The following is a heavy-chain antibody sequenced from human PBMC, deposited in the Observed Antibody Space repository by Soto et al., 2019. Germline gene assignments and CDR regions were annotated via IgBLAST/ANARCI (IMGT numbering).Heavy chain of an antibody. CDR2: ISSNGGST. Sequence: GGSLRLSCAASGFTFSSYAMHWVRQAPGKGLEYVSAISSNGGSTYYANSVKGRFTISRDNSKNTLYLQMGSLRAEDMAVYYCARGSGENYYYYMDVWGKGTTVTVSS. CDR1: GFTFSSYA. D-gene: IGHD2-15*01. V-gene: IGHV3-64*01. CDR3: ARGSGENYYYYMDV. J-gene: IGHJ6*03.